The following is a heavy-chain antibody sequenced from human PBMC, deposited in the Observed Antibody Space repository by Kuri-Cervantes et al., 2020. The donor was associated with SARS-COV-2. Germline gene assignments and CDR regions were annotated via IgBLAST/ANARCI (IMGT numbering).Heavy chain of an antibody. CDR1: GGSISSGGYY. D-gene: IGHD4-11*01. CDR3: AKDDHSTYWYRDLGSLQH. J-gene: IGHJ1*01. Sequence: SETLSLTCTVSGGSISSGGYYWSWIRQPPGKGLEWIGYIYHSGSTYYNPSLKSRVTISVDRSKNQFSLKLSSVTAADTALYYCAKDDHSTYWYRDLGSLQHWGQGTLVTVSS. V-gene: IGHV4-30-2*01. CDR2: IYHSGST.